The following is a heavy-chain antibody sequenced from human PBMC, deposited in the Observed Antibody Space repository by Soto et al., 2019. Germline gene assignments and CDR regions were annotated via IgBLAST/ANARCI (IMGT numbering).Heavy chain of an antibody. D-gene: IGHD6-19*01. CDR3: ATQTGVAVAGPFDY. V-gene: IGHV4-4*02. Sequence: PSETLSLTCAVSGGSIGSSNWWSWVRQPPGKGLEWIGEIYHSGSTNYNPSLKSRVTISVDKSKNQFSLKLSSVTAADTAVYYCATQTGVAVAGPFDYWGQGTLVTVSS. J-gene: IGHJ4*02. CDR2: IYHSGST. CDR1: GGSIGSSNW.